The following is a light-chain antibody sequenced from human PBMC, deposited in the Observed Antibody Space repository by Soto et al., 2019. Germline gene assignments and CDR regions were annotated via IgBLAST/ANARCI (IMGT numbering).Light chain of an antibody. CDR2: GVT. CDR1: SSDIGGYDY. J-gene: IGLJ1*01. Sequence: QSALTQPASVSGSPGQSITISCTGTSSDIGGYDYVSWYQHHPGKAPKFIIYGVTNRPSGVSHRFSGSKSANTASLTISGLQAEDEADYYCCSYAGDYMFVFGTGTKLTVL. CDR3: CSYAGDYMFV. V-gene: IGLV2-14*01.